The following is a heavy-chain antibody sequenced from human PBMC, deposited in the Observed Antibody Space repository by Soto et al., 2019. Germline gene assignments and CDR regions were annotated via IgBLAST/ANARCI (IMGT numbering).Heavy chain of an antibody. CDR2: ISGSGSYT. CDR1: GFIFSDYY. J-gene: IGHJ4*02. CDR3: AMAQITAQYYFDY. V-gene: IGHV3-11*06. D-gene: IGHD6-6*01. Sequence: QVQLVESGGGLVKPGGSLRLSCAASGFIFSDYYMSWIRQAPGKGLEWVSYISGSGSYTNYADSVKGRFTISRDNAKNSLYLQIYSLRADDTAVYYCAMAQITAQYYFDYWGQGALVTVSS.